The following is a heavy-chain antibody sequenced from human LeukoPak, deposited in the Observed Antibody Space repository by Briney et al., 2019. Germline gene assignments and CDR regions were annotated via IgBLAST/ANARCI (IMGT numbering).Heavy chain of an antibody. CDR1: GFTFSSYW. J-gene: IGHJ4*02. CDR2: IKQDGSEK. CDR3: ARVGYSYGYAGTFDY. V-gene: IGHV3-7*01. D-gene: IGHD5-18*01. Sequence: GGSLRLSCAASGFTFSSYWMSWVRQAPGRGLEWVANIKQDGSEKYYVDSVKGRFTISRDNAKNSLYLQMNSLRAEDTAVYYCARVGYSYGYAGTFDYWGQGTLVTVSS.